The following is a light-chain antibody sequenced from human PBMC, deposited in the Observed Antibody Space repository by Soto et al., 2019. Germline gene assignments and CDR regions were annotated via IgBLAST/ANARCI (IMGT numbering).Light chain of an antibody. CDR3: QQKGT. J-gene: IGKJ1*01. CDR2: GAS. Sequence: EIVLTQSTGTLSVSPGERATLSCRASQIVSANNLAWYQQKPGQAPTLLIYGASIRATDIPDRFSGSGAGTDCTLTISRLEPEDFAVYYCQQKGTFGQGTKVEI. CDR1: QIVSANN. V-gene: IGKV3-20*01.